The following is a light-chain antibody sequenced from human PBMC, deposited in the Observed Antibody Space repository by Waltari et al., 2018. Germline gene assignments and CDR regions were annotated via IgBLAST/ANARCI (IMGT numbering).Light chain of an antibody. Sequence: EVVLTQSPGSLSLSPGERATLSCRASQSVSKYLAWYQQKPGQAPRLLIYHASSMATGIPDRFSGSGFGTDFSLTISRLEPEDFAVYFCQKYDSLPATFGQGTKVEIE. J-gene: IGKJ1*01. CDR1: QSVSKY. CDR3: QKYDSLPAT. V-gene: IGKV3-20*01. CDR2: HAS.